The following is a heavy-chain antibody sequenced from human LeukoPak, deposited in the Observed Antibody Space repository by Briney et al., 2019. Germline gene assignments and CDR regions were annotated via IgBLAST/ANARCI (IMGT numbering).Heavy chain of an antibody. V-gene: IGHV4-39*01. D-gene: IGHD3-10*01. CDR3: ARQGSYYYGSGTYYNGHFDY. Sequence: SETLSLTCTVSGGSISSSSYYWGWIRQPPGKGLEWIGSIYYSGSTFYNPSLKSRVTISVDTSKNQFSLKLSSVTAADTAVYYCARQGSYYYGSGTYYNGHFDYWAQGTLVTVSS. CDR2: IYYSGST. J-gene: IGHJ4*02. CDR1: GGSISSSSYY.